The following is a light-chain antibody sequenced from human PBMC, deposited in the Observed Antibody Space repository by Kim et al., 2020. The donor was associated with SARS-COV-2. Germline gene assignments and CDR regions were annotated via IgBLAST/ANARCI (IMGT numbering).Light chain of an antibody. V-gene: IGLV7-46*01. Sequence: PGGTVTLTCGSSTGPVTSNHYPYWFHQRPGQAPRTLISDTSNKHSWTHARFSGSLLGDKAALTLSGAQPEDEAEYYCLLSYSGAWVFGGGTQLTVL. CDR3: LLSYSGAWV. CDR2: DTS. CDR1: TGPVTSNHY. J-gene: IGLJ3*02.